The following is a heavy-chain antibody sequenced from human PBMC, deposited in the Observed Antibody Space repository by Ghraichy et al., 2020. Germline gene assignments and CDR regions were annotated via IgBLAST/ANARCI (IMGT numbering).Heavy chain of an antibody. D-gene: IGHD6-19*01. J-gene: IGHJ5*02. CDR3: VTTRAVALDP. CDR1: GFTFSSQG. Sequence: WGSLRLSCAASGFTFSSQGMSWVRQAPGKGLEWVSYILSSGTTQYYADSVKGRFTISRDNAKKTLYLQMNSLRDEDTAVYYCVTTRAVALDPWGQGTLVTVSS. CDR2: ILSSGTTQ. V-gene: IGHV3-48*02.